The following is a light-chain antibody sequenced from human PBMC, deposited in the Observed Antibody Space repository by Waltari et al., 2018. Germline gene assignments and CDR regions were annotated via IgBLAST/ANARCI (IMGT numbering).Light chain of an antibody. J-gene: IGLJ2*01. CDR3: QSYDSSLFVV. Sequence: QSVLTQPPSVSGAPGQRVTISCTGSNSNIGAGFDVHWYQQLPGTAPKLLIFGNNNRPSGVPDRFSGSKSGTSASLAITGLQAEDEADYYCQSYDSSLFVVFGGGTKLTVL. CDR2: GNN. V-gene: IGLV1-40*01. CDR1: NSNIGAGFD.